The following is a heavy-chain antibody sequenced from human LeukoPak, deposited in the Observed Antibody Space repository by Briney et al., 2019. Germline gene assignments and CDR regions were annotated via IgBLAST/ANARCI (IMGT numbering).Heavy chain of an antibody. D-gene: IGHD2-15*01. CDR3: TSPIPAATPQEDY. Sequence: GGSLRLSCAASGFTFSGSAMHWVRQASGKELEWVGRIRSKANSYATAYAASVKGRFTISRDDSKNTAYLQMNSLKTEDTAVYYCTSPIPAATPQEDYWGQGTLVTVSS. CDR2: IRSKANSYAT. CDR1: GFTFSGSA. J-gene: IGHJ4*02. V-gene: IGHV3-73*01.